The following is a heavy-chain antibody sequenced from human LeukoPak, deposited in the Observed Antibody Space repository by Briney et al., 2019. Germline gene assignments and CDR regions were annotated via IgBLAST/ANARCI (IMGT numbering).Heavy chain of an antibody. CDR3: ARGGRYSDLFDP. V-gene: IGHV4-4*07. CDR2: IHSSGAT. CDR1: GGSMSGYY. D-gene: IGHD1-26*01. Sequence: PSETLSLICTVSGGSMSGYYWTWIRLPAGKGLEWIGRIHSSGATNSDPSLRSRVTMSIDTSKNHFSLNLKSVTAADTAVYYCARGGRYSDLFDPWGQGPLVTVSS. J-gene: IGHJ5*02.